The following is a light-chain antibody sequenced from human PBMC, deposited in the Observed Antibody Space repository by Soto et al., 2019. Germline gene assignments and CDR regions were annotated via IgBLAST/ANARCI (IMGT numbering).Light chain of an antibody. CDR1: QSVHSNF. Sequence: EIVLWQSPGTLSLSPGERATLSCRASQSVHSNFLAWYQHKPGQAPRLLIYDASNRATGIPAKFSGSGSGTDFTLTINTLQPEDFAVYFCQQTYMVPYTFGQGTKVDI. J-gene: IGKJ2*01. V-gene: IGKV3-20*01. CDR3: QQTYMVPYT. CDR2: DAS.